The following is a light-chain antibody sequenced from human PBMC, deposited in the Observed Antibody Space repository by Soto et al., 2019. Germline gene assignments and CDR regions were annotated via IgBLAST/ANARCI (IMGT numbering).Light chain of an antibody. CDR3: QHRSNWHLT. Sequence: EIVLTQSPATLSLSPGERATLSCRASQSVSSYLAWYQQKPGQAPRLLIYDASNRATGIPARFSGSGSGTDFTLTISSLEPEDFAVYHCQHRSNWHLTFGGGTKVEIK. J-gene: IGKJ4*01. CDR1: QSVSSY. CDR2: DAS. V-gene: IGKV3-11*01.